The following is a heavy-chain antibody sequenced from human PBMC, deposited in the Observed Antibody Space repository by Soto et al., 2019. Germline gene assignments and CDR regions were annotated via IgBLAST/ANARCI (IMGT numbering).Heavy chain of an antibody. D-gene: IGHD5-12*01. CDR2: INHSGST. J-gene: IGHJ4*02. CDR3: AGNIVATISAFDY. V-gene: IGHV4-34*02. CDR1: GESFSGYY. Sequence: QVQLQQWGAGLLKPSETLSLTCAVYGESFSGYYWSWIRQPPGKGLEWIGEINHSGSTNYNPSLKSRFTMSLDTSKNQFSLKLSSVPAADTAMYYCAGNIVATISAFDYWGQGTRVTVSS.